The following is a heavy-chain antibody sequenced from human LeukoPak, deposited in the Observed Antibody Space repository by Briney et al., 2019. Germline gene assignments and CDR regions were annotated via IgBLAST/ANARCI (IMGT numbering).Heavy chain of an antibody. CDR1: GFTFSSYS. V-gene: IGHV3-21*01. J-gene: IGHJ4*02. Sequence: PGGSLRLSCAASGFTFSSYSMNWVRQAPGKGLEWVSSISSSSSYIYYADSGKGRFTISRDNAKNSLYLQMNSLRAEDTAVYYCARDSGYSYGYAFDYWGQGTLVTVSS. CDR2: ISSSSSYI. D-gene: IGHD5-18*01. CDR3: ARDSGYSYGYAFDY.